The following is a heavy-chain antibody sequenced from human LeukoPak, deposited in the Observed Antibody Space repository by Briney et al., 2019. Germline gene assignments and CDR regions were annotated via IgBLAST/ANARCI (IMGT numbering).Heavy chain of an antibody. CDR1: GFSFSTSW. V-gene: IGHV3-74*03. CDR3: ARDHYYVPDY. CDR2: IHSDGIGT. J-gene: IGHJ4*02. Sequence: GGSLRLSCAASGFSFSTSWMHWVRQAPGKGLVWVSRIHSDGIGTTYADSVKGRFTISRDNSKNTLDLQMNNLRAEDTAVYYCARDHYYVPDYWGQGTLVTVSS. D-gene: IGHD3-10*02.